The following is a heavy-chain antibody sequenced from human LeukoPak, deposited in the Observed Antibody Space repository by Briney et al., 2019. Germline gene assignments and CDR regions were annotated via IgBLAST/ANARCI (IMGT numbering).Heavy chain of an antibody. V-gene: IGHV3-30*18. D-gene: IGHD3-22*01. Sequence: GGSLRLSCAASGFTFSSYGMHWVRQAPGKGLEWVAVISYDGSNKYYADSVKGRFTISRDNSKNTLYLQMNSLRAEDTAVYYCAKEKRGYFDYWGQGTLVTVSS. CDR2: ISYDGSNK. CDR1: GFTFSSYG. CDR3: AKEKRGYFDY. J-gene: IGHJ4*02.